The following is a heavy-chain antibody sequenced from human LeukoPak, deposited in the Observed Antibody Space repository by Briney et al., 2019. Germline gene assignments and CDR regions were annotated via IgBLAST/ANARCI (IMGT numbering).Heavy chain of an antibody. V-gene: IGHV3-21*01. CDR3: ARDLVLSRSVGASEKIDY. D-gene: IGHD1-26*01. CDR1: GFTFSSYS. J-gene: IGHJ4*02. Sequence: GGSLRLSCAASGFTFSSYSMNWVRQAPGKGLEWVSSISSSSSYIYYADSVKGRFTISRDNAKNSLYLQMNSLRTEDTAVYYCARDLVLSRSVGASEKIDYWGQGTLVTVSS. CDR2: ISSSSSYI.